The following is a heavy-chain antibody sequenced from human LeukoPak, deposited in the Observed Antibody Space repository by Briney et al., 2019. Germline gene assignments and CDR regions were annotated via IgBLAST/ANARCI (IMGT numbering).Heavy chain of an antibody. D-gene: IGHD1-1*01. CDR1: GGSISSGDYY. J-gene: IGHJ5*02. CDR3: ARATAGIYWFDP. V-gene: IGHV4-61*08. Sequence: PSETLSLTCTVSGGSISSGDYYWSWIRQPPGKGLEWIGEINHSGSTNYNPSLKSRVTISVDTSKNQFSLKVSSVTAADTAVYYCARATAGIYWFDPWGRGTLVTVSS. CDR2: INHSGST.